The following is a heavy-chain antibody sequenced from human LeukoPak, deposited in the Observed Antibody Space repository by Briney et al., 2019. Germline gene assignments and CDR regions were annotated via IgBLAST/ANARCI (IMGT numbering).Heavy chain of an antibody. CDR1: GDSINTNTYY. D-gene: IGHD6-19*01. Sequence: NPSETLSLTCIVSGDSINTNTYYWGWIRQPPGKGLEWIGSIYYTGSTYYNPSLTSRVTISVDTSKNQFSLKLSSVTAADTAVYYCARAPSSGWVGDWGQGTLVTVSS. CDR3: ARAPSSGWVGD. CDR2: IYYTGST. V-gene: IGHV4-39*01. J-gene: IGHJ4*02.